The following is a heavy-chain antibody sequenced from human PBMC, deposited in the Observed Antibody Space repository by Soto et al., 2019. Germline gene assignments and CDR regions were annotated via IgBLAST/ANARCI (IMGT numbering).Heavy chain of an antibody. CDR2: FFHTGTT. CDR1: CCSITNYY. Sequence: SETLSLTCTVSCCSITNYYYSWIRPPPGKGLELIGSFFHTGTTSYNPSFKSRVTLSLDTSQSQFSLKLNSVTAADTAVYYCTTEAYDNSGSLAFDIWGPGTLVT. D-gene: IGHD3-22*01. J-gene: IGHJ3*02. CDR3: TTEAYDNSGSLAFDI. V-gene: IGHV4-59*08.